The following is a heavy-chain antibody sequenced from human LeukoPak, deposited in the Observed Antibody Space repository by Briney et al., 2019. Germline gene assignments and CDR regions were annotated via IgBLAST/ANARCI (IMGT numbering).Heavy chain of an antibody. CDR2: ISAYNGNT. CDR1: GYTFTSYG. J-gene: IGHJ6*03. Sequence: ASVKVSCKASGYTFTSYGISWVRQAPGQGLEWMGWISAYNGNTNYAQKLQGRVTMTTDTSTDTAYMELSSLRSEDTAVYYCATFTIFGVVTPHYYMDVWGKGTTVTVSS. V-gene: IGHV1-18*01. CDR3: ATFTIFGVVTPHYYMDV. D-gene: IGHD3-3*01.